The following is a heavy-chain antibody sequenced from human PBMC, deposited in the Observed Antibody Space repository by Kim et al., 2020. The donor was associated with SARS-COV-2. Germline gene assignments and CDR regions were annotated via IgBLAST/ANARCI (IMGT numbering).Heavy chain of an antibody. J-gene: IGHJ4*02. Sequence: SETLSLTCAVSGGSISNNNWWSWVRQPPEKGLEWIGEMYHSGSTNYNPSLMSRVTMSIDKSRNQFSLNLSPVTAADTAVYFCARVGGSHHSDYFDFWGQG. CDR3: ARVGGSHHSDYFDF. CDR2: MYHSGST. V-gene: IGHV4-4*02. CDR1: GGSISNNNW. D-gene: IGHD1-26*01.